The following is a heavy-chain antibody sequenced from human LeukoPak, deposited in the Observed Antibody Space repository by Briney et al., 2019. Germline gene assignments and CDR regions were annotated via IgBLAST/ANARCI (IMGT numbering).Heavy chain of an antibody. Sequence: GGSLRLSCAASGFTFSSYAMSWVRQAPGKGLEWVSAISGSGGSTYYADSVKGRFTISRDNSKNALYLQMNSLRAEGTAVYYCAKEGPDIVAAKPFRYWGQGTLVTVSS. CDR1: GFTFSSYA. D-gene: IGHD5-12*01. CDR3: AKEGPDIVAAKPFRY. CDR2: ISGSGGST. V-gene: IGHV3-23*01. J-gene: IGHJ4*02.